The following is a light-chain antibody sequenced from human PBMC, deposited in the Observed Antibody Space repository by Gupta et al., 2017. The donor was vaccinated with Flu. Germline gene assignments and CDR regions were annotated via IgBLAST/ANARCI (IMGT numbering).Light chain of an antibody. V-gene: IGLV1-51*02. CDR1: GSNIGSGY. CDR2: ETN. CDR3: GAWDSGLSAGV. Sequence: RVTMSCSGRGSNIGSGYVSWYQQVPGAAPKLVIYETNKRPSGIPDRFSGSKIGTSATLVISGLQTGDEADYYCGAWDSGLSAGVFGGGTTLTVL. J-gene: IGLJ3*02.